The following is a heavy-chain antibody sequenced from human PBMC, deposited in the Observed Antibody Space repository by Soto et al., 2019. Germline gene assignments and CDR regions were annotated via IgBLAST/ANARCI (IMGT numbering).Heavy chain of an antibody. D-gene: IGHD1-26*01. V-gene: IGHV3-66*01. J-gene: IGHJ4*02. Sequence: PGGFLRLSCAASGFTVSSNYMSWVRQAPGKGLEWVSVIYSGGSTYYADSVKGRFTISRDNSKNTLYLQMNSLRAEDTAVYYCARDPGRSYGPDWGQGTLVTVSS. CDR1: GFTVSSNY. CDR2: IYSGGST. CDR3: ARDPGRSYGPD.